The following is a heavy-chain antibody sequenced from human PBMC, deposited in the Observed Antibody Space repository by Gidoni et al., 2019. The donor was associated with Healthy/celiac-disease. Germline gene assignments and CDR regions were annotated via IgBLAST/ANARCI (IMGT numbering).Heavy chain of an antibody. CDR1: GFTFSNAW. CDR2: IKNKTDGGKT. J-gene: IGHJ3*02. V-gene: IGHV3-15*01. Sequence: EVQLLESGGGVVKPGGSLRLPCAAPGFTFSNAWMSWVRQAPGKGLEWGNSIKNKTDGGKTDYTSPVKGRFTNSRDDSKNTLYLQMNSLKTEDTAVYYCTTDLVRGTTGTTFRASAAFDIWGQGTMVTVSS. D-gene: IGHD1-1*01. CDR3: TTDLVRGTTGTTFRASAAFDI.